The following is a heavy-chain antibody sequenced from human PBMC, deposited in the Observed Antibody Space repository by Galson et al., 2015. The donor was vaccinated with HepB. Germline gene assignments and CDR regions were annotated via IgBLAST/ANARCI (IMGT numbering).Heavy chain of an antibody. CDR3: ARDKYPNPLDY. CDR1: GFTFSSYG. J-gene: IGHJ4*02. Sequence: SLRLSCAASGFTFSSYGMHWVRQAPGKGLEWVAVIWYDGSNKYYADSVKGRFTISRDNSKNTLYLQMNSLRAEDTAVYYCARDKYPNPLDYWGQGTLVTVSS. CDR2: IWYDGSNK. D-gene: IGHD2-2*01. V-gene: IGHV3-33*01.